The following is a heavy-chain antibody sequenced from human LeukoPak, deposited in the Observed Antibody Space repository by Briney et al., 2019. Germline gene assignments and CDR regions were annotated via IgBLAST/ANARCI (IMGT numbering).Heavy chain of an antibody. D-gene: IGHD5-24*01. CDR2: IYYSGST. J-gene: IGHJ4*02. Sequence: PSETLSLTCTVSGDSTSDYFYSWIRQPPGKGLEWIGYIYYSGSTNYNPSLKSRVTISVDTSKNQFSLKLSSVTAADTAVYYCAGGRLRWLQFDYWGQGTLVTVSS. CDR3: AGGRLRWLQFDY. V-gene: IGHV4-59*01. CDR1: GDSTSDYF.